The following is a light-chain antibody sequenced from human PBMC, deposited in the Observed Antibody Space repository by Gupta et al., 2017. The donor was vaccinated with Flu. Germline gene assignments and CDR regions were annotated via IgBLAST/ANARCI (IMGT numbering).Light chain of an antibody. CDR2: AAS. CDR1: QGISNY. J-gene: IGKJ1*01. V-gene: IGKV1-27*01. CDR3: QRYNSARWT. Sequence: DIQMTQSPSSLSASVGDRVTITCRASQGISNYLAWYQQKPGKVPKLLIYAASTLQSGVPSRFSGSGSGTDFTLTISILHPEDVATYYCQRYNSARWTFGQGTKLEIK.